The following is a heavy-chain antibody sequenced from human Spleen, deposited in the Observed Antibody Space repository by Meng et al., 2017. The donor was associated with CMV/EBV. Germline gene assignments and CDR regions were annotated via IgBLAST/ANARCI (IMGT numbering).Heavy chain of an antibody. V-gene: IGHV3-9*01. D-gene: IGHD6-13*01. CDR3: ARDRRQQMANYYYGTDV. Sequence: SLKISCAVSGFTFDNYAMHWVRQAPGKGLEWVSGISWNGDRIGYADSVKGRFTISRDIPKNTLYLQMSSLRPEDTAVYYCARDRRQQMANYYYGTDVWGQGTTVTVSS. CDR1: GFTFDNYA. J-gene: IGHJ6*02. CDR2: ISWNGDRI.